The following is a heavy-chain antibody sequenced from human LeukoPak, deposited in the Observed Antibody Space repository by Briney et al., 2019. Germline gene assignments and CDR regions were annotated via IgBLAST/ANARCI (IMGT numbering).Heavy chain of an antibody. CDR2: ISYSGST. CDR3: ARVTPGYTGGGADYYYMDV. Sequence: SQTLSLTCTVSGGSVSSGYHYWRWIRRPPGKNLEWIGYISYSGSTSYNPSLESRVSISVDTSKNQFSLKLTSVTAADTAIYYCARVTPGYTGGGADYYYMDVWGKGTTVTVSS. CDR1: GGSVSSGYHY. D-gene: IGHD6-25*01. J-gene: IGHJ6*03. V-gene: IGHV4-30-4*08.